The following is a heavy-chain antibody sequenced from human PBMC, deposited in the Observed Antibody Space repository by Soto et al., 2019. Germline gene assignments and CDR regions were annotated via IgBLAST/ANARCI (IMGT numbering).Heavy chain of an antibody. CDR3: ARDGSGAAANPYLDY. D-gene: IGHD2-2*01. CDR2: ISTSSTYR. V-gene: IGHV3-21*04. Sequence: GGSLRLSCAASGFTFSSYTMHWVRQAPGKGLEWVSSISTSSTYRYIADSVTGRFTISRDNAQNSLYLQMTSLRAEDTAVYYCARDGSGAAANPYLDYWGQGTLVTVSS. J-gene: IGHJ4*02. CDR1: GFTFSSYT.